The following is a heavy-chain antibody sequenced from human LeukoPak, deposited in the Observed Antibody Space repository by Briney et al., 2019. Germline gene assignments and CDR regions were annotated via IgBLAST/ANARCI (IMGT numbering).Heavy chain of an antibody. CDR3: AREITGTTGDAFDI. CDR1: GGSISRYY. D-gene: IGHD1-7*01. CDR2: IYYSGST. J-gene: IGHJ3*02. Sequence: SETLSLTCTVSGGSISRYYRSWIRQPPGKGLEWIGYIYYSGSTNYNPSLKSRVTISVDTSKNQFSLKLSSVTAADTAVYYCAREITGTTGDAFDIWGQGTMVTVSS. V-gene: IGHV4-59*01.